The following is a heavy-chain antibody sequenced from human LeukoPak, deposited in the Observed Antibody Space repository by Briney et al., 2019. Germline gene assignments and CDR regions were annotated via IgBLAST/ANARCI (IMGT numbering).Heavy chain of an antibody. Sequence: SETLSLTCAVYGGSFSGYYWSWIRQPPGKGLEWIGEINHSGSTNYNPSLKSRVIISVDTSKNQFSLKLSSVTAADTAVYYCARDPGVTPQYYFDYWGQGTLVTVSS. CDR3: ARDPGVTPQYYFDY. CDR1: GGSFSGYY. J-gene: IGHJ4*02. CDR2: INHSGST. V-gene: IGHV4-34*01. D-gene: IGHD3-10*01.